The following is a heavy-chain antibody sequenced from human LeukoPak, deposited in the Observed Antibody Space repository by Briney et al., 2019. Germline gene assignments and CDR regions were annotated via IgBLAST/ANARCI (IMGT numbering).Heavy chain of an antibody. D-gene: IGHD2-2*01. V-gene: IGHV3-30-3*01. CDR1: GFTFSSYA. J-gene: IGHJ4*02. CDR2: ISYDGSNK. CDR3: ARALYQPRDIVVVPAAISY. Sequence: GGSLRLSCAASGFTFSSYAMHWVRQAPGKGLEWVAVISYDGSNKYYADSVKGRFTISRDNSKNTLYLQMNSLRAGDTAVYYCARALYQPRDIVVVPAAISYWGQGTLVTVSS.